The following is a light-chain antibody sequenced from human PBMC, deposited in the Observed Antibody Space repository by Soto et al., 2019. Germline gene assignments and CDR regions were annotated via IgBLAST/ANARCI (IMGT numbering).Light chain of an antibody. J-gene: IGKJ1*01. V-gene: IGKV3-15*01. CDR1: QSVSSN. CDR2: DAS. CDR3: QQYNTWPRT. Sequence: EIVMTQSPATLSVSPGERATLSCRASQSVSSNSAWYQQKPGQAPRLLIYDASTRATGIPARFSGSGSGTEFTLTISSLQSEDFAVYYCQQYNTWPRTFGQGTKVDI.